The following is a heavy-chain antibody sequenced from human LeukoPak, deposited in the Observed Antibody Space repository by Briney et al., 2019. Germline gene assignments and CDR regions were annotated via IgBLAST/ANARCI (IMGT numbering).Heavy chain of an antibody. V-gene: IGHV4-39*07. D-gene: IGHD3-16*02. CDR1: GGSISSSSYY. Sequence: SETLSLTCTVSGGSISSSSYYWGWIRQPPGKGLEWIGSIYYSVSTYYNPSLKSRVTTSVDTSKNQVSLKLSAVTAADTALYYCARGTSIWGSYRSDALDIWGQGTMVTVSS. CDR3: ARGTSIWGSYRSDALDI. J-gene: IGHJ3*02. CDR2: IYYSVST.